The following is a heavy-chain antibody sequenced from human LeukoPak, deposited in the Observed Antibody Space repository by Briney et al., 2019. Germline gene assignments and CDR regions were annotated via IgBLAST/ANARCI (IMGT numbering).Heavy chain of an antibody. Sequence: GGSLRLSCAASGFIFSNYAMSWVRQAPGKGLEWVSGISGSGGSTVYADSVKGRFTISRGNSKNIMYLQMNSLRAEDTAVYYCAKDQGSGSGYYSWGYFDYWGQGTLVTVSS. D-gene: IGHD3-10*01. V-gene: IGHV3-23*01. CDR2: ISGSGGST. CDR1: GFIFSNYA. CDR3: AKDQGSGSGYYSWGYFDY. J-gene: IGHJ4*02.